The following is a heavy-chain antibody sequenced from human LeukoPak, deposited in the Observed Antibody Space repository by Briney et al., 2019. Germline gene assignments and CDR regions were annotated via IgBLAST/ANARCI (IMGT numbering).Heavy chain of an antibody. CDR3: AKDRGNADSSGCHDY. J-gene: IGHJ4*02. CDR1: GFTLSSYG. D-gene: IGHD6-19*01. Sequence: GGSLRLSCAASGFTLSSYGMHWVRQAPGKGLEWVAVISYDGSNKYYADSVKGRFTISRDNSKNTLYLQMNSLRAEDTAVYYCAKDRGNADSSGCHDYWGQGTLVTVSS. V-gene: IGHV3-30*18. CDR2: ISYDGSNK.